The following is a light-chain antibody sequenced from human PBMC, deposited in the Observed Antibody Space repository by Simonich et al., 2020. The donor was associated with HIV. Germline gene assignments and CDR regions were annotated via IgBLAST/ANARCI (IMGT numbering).Light chain of an antibody. Sequence: QSALTQPASVSGSPGQSITISCTGTSSDVGGYNYVSWYQQHPGKAPKFMIYDVSARPSGVSNRFSGSKSGSTASLTISGLQAEDEADYYCSSYSSSSTWVVFGGGTKLTVL. CDR2: DVS. V-gene: IGLV2-14*01. CDR3: SSYSSSSTWVV. J-gene: IGLJ2*01. CDR1: SSDVGGYNY.